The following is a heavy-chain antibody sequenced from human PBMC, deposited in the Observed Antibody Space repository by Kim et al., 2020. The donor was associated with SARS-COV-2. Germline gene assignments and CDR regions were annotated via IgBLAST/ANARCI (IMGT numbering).Heavy chain of an antibody. D-gene: IGHD3-22*01. CDR1: GYTFTSYY. CDR3: ARASGITMIVVVTAYGMDV. V-gene: IGHV1-46*01. J-gene: IGHJ6*02. Sequence: ASVKVSCKASGYTFTSYYMHWVRQAPGQGLEWMGIINPSGGSTSYAQKFQGRVTMTRDTSTSTVYMVLSSLRSEDTAVYYCARASGITMIVVVTAYGMDVWGQGTTVTVSS. CDR2: INPSGGST.